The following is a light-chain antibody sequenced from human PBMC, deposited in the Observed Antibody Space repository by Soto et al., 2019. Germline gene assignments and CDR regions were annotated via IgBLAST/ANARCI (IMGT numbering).Light chain of an antibody. J-gene: IGKJ2*01. V-gene: IGKV1-27*01. CDR2: AAS. Sequence: DIQMTQSPSSLSASVGDRVTITCRARQGISNYLAWSQQKQRKDPKLLIYAASPLQSEDPSPCSGSGSGTDFTLTITSLQPQDGATYYCHKYNSAHWTFGQGTKREIK. CDR1: QGISNY. CDR3: HKYNSAHWT.